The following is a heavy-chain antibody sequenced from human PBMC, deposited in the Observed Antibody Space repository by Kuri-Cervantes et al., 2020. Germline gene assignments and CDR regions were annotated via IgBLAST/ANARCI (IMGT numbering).Heavy chain of an antibody. J-gene: IGHJ5*02. Sequence: ESLKISCAVYGGSFSGYYWSWIRQPPGKGLEWIGEINHSGSTNYNPSLKSRVTISVDTSKNQFSLKLSSVTAADTAVYYCGCMVRGVETRGWFDPWGQGTLVTVSS. CDR3: GCMVRGVETRGWFDP. CDR2: INHSGST. CDR1: GGSFSGYY. D-gene: IGHD3-10*01. V-gene: IGHV4-34*01.